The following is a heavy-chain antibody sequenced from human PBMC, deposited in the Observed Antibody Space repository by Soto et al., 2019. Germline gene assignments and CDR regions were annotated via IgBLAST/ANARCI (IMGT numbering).Heavy chain of an antibody. V-gene: IGHV5-51*01. CDR3: ARHMNTIFGVIYGMDV. CDR1: GYSFTTYW. D-gene: IGHD3-3*01. Sequence: PGESLKISCKGSGYSFTTYWIGWVRQMPGKGLEWMGIIYPGDSDTRYSPSFQGQVTISGDKSISTAYLQWSSLKASDTAIYYCARHMNTIFGVIYGMDVWGQGTTVTVSS. CDR2: IYPGDSDT. J-gene: IGHJ6*02.